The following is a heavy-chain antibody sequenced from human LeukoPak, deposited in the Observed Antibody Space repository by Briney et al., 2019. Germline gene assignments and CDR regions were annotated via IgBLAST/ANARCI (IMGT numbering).Heavy chain of an antibody. CDR1: LYTFTRYD. CDR3: ASPYCTNGVCLDY. J-gene: IGHJ4*02. D-gene: IGHD2-8*01. CDR2: MNPNSGNT. Sequence: ASVKDSCKACLYTFTRYDINWVRQATGQGLEWMGWMNPNSGNTGYAQKFQGRVTMTRNTSISTAYMELSSLRSEETAVYYCASPYCTNGVCLDYWGQGTLVTVSS. V-gene: IGHV1-8*01.